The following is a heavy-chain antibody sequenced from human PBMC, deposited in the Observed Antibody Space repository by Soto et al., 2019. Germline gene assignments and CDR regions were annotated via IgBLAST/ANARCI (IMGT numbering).Heavy chain of an antibody. CDR2: MRYDGSNE. D-gene: IGHD3-16*01. J-gene: IGHJ4*02. CDR3: RVTWGSDY. V-gene: IGHV3-33*03. Sequence: QVQMVESGGGVVQPGGSLRLSCTTSGFTFNTFDTHWVRQAPGKGLEWLAVMRYDGSNEYYADSVKGRFTISRDNSRNRLYLQMNSLRVEDTAVYYCRVTWGSDYWGLGTLVTVSS. CDR1: GFTFNTFD.